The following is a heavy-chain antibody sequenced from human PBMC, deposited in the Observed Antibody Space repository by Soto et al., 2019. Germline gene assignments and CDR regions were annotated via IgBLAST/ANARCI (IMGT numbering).Heavy chain of an antibody. J-gene: IGHJ3*01. Sequence: QVQLMQSGTEVKEPGASVNLSCKASGYTFSSFYIHWVRQAPGQGLEWVGIMNPSGDRTNYAQNFQGRVTMTRDTATSTVYMELSSLRSEDTAVYYCARGRGYSGDDLQEDGFDVWDQGTMVTVS. V-gene: IGHV1-46*01. D-gene: IGHD5-12*01. CDR2: MNPSGDRT. CDR3: ARGRGYSGDDLQEDGFDV. CDR1: GYTFSSFY.